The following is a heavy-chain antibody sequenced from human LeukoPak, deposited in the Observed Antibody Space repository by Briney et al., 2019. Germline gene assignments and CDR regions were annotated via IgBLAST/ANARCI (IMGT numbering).Heavy chain of an antibody. CDR1: GGSISSGGYS. J-gene: IGHJ6*02. CDR2: IYHSGST. Sequence: SETLSLTCAVSGGSISSGGYSWSWIRQPPGKGLEWIGYIYHSGSTYYNPSLKSRVTISVDRSKNQFSLKLSSVSAADTAVYYCASSDTAMVRGGMDVWGQGTTVTVSS. D-gene: IGHD5-18*01. V-gene: IGHV4-30-2*01. CDR3: ASSDTAMVRGGMDV.